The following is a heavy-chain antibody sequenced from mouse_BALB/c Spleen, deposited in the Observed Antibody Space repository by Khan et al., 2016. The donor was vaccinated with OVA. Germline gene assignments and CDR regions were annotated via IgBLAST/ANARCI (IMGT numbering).Heavy chain of an antibody. CDR2: IHYSGST. V-gene: IGHV3-1*02. D-gene: IGHD1-1*01. Sequence: EVQLVESGPDLVKPSQSLSLTCTVTGYSITSGYSWHWIRQFPGNKLEWMGYIHYSGSTNYNPSLKSRISITRATSQNQFFLQLNSVTTEDTATDYCARSGTTVVAYWYFDVWGAGTTVTVSS. CDR1: GYSITSGYS. J-gene: IGHJ1*01. CDR3: ARSGTTVVAYWYFDV.